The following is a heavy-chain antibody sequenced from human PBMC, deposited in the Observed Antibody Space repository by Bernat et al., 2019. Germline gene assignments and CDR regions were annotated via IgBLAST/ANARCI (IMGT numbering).Heavy chain of an antibody. Sequence: VQLVESGGGLVKPGGSLRLSCAASGFTFSDHYMIWIRQAPGKGLEWVSHISSSGTNIYYVDSVEGRFTISRDNAKNSLYLLLNSLRADDTAVYYCAGAGLPQTCYWYFDLWGRGTLVTVSS. V-gene: IGHV3-11*01. CDR1: GFTFSDHY. CDR3: AGAGLPQTCYWYFDL. CDR2: ISSSGTNI. J-gene: IGHJ2*01. D-gene: IGHD2-15*01.